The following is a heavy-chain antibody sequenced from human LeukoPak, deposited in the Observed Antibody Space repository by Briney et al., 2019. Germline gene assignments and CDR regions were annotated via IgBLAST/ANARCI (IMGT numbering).Heavy chain of an antibody. Sequence: SETLSLTCTVSGYSISSGYYWGWIRQPPGKGLEWIATIFHSGSTYYNPSLKSRVTISVDTSKNQFSLKLNSVTAADTAVYYCARCPYIEGATGSPIDYWGQGTQVTVSS. CDR1: GYSISSGYY. D-gene: IGHD1-26*01. CDR3: ARCPYIEGATGSPIDY. CDR2: IFHSGST. V-gene: IGHV4-38-2*02. J-gene: IGHJ4*02.